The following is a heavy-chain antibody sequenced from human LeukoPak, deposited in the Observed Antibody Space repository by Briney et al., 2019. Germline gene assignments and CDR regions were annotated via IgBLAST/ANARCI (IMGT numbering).Heavy chain of an antibody. J-gene: IGHJ4*02. CDR2: ISGSGSPI. CDR3: AQAVPASSDY. D-gene: IGHD1-1*01. Sequence: GGSLRLSCAASGCTFSSYEMNWVRQAPGKGLEWVSYISGSGSPIYYADSVKGRFTISRDNAKNSLYLQMNSLRAEDRAVYYCAQAVPASSDYWGRGTLVTVSS. CDR1: GCTFSSYE. V-gene: IGHV3-48*03.